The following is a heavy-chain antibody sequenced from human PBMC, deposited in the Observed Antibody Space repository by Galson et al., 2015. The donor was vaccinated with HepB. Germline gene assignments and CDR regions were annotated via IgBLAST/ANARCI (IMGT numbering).Heavy chain of an antibody. CDR3: ARDLVGGAYTFDY. CDR1: GFTFSGFS. D-gene: IGHD1-26*01. CDR2: ISSSSGTI. V-gene: IGHV3-48*04. Sequence: SLRLSCAASGFTFSGFSMNWVRQAPGKGLEWVSYISSSSGTIYYADSVKGRFTISRDNAKDSLYLQMTSLRAEDTAVYYCARDLVGGAYTFDYWGQGTLVTVSS. J-gene: IGHJ4*02.